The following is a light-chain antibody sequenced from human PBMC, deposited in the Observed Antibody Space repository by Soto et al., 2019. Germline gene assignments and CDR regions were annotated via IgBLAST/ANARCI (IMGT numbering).Light chain of an antibody. CDR2: DVN. V-gene: IGLV2-14*01. CDR1: SSDVGGYNF. J-gene: IGLJ2*01. Sequence: QSALTQPASVSGSPGQSINMSCTGTSSDVGGYNFVSWYQQHLGKAPKLMIYDVNNRPSGVSNRFSGSKSGNTASLTSSGLQAEDEADYYCSSYTSSNTLVFGGGTKLTVL. CDR3: SSYTSSNTLV.